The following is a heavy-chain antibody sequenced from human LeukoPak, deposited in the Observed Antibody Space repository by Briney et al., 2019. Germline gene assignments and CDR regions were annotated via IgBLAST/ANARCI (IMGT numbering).Heavy chain of an antibody. Sequence: ASVKVSCKASGYTFTGYYMHWVRQAPGQGLEWMGWINPNSGGTNYAQKFQGRVTMTRDTSISTAYMELSRLRSDDTAVYYCARGEARGYCSSTSCYTGLDYWGQGTLVTVSS. CDR3: ARGEARGYCSSTSCYTGLDY. CDR1: GYTFTGYY. J-gene: IGHJ4*02. CDR2: INPNSGGT. V-gene: IGHV1-2*02. D-gene: IGHD2-2*02.